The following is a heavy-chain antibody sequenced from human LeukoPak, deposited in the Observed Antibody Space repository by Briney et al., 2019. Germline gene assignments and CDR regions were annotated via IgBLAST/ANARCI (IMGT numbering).Heavy chain of an antibody. CDR3: ARDLLRYFDQRYYYYYGMDV. J-gene: IGHJ6*02. CDR1: GYTFTIYG. CDR2: ISVYNGNT. V-gene: IGHV1-18*01. D-gene: IGHD3-9*01. Sequence: ASVKVSCKASGYTFTIYGISWVRQAPGQGLEWMGCISVYNGNTNYAQKLQGRVTMTTDTSTSTAYMELRSLRSDDTAVYYCARDLLRYFDQRYYYYYGMDVWGQGTTVTVSS.